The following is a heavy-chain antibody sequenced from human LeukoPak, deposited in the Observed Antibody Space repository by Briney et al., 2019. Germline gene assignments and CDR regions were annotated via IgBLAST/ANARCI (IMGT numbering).Heavy chain of an antibody. CDR1: GYTFTGYY. J-gene: IGHJ3*02. Sequence: GASVKVSCKASGYTFTGYYMHWVRQAPGQGLEWMGIINPSGGSTSYAQKFQGRVTMTRDTSTSTVYMELSSLRSEDTAVYYCARARTYYDILTGYYRASGYDAFDIWGQGTMVTVSS. V-gene: IGHV1-46*01. CDR3: ARARTYYDILTGYYRASGYDAFDI. CDR2: INPSGGST. D-gene: IGHD3-9*01.